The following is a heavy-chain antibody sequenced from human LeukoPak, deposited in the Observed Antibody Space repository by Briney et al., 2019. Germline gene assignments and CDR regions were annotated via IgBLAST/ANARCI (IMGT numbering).Heavy chain of an antibody. CDR1: GGSISSSSYY. CDR3: ARGGGSSTSHQRYYYYYYMDV. CDR2: IYYSGST. J-gene: IGHJ6*03. V-gene: IGHV4-39*07. Sequence: PSETLSLTCTVSGGSISSSSYYWGWIRQPPGKGLEWIGSIYYSGSTNYNPSLKSRVTISVDTSKNQFSLKLSSVTAADTAVYYCARGGGSSTSHQRYYYYYYMDVWGKGTTVTVSS. D-gene: IGHD2-2*01.